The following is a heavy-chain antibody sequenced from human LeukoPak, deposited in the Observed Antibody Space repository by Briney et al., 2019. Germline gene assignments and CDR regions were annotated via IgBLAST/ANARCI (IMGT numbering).Heavy chain of an antibody. CDR3: ARVEYCSSTSCYIGDWFDP. CDR2: INPSGGST. D-gene: IGHD2-2*02. Sequence: GASVKVSCKASGYTFTSYYMHWVRQAPGQGLEWMGIINPSGGSTSYAQKFQGRVTMTRNTSISTAYMELSSLRSEDTAVYYCARVEYCSSTSCYIGDWFDPWGQGTLVTVSS. V-gene: IGHV1-46*01. CDR1: GYTFTSYY. J-gene: IGHJ5*02.